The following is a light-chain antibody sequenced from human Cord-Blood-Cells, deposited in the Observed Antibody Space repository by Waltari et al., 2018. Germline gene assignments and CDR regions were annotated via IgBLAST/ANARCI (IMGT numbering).Light chain of an antibody. CDR1: SSDVGGYNY. V-gene: IGLV2-11*01. J-gene: IGLJ2*01. Sequence: QSALTQPRSVSGSPGQSVTIPCTGTSSDVGGYNYVSWYQQHPGKAPTLMIYDVSKRPSGVPDRFSGSKSGNTASLTISGLQAEDEADYYCCSYAGSYTVVFGGGTKLTVL. CDR2: DVS. CDR3: CSYAGSYTVV.